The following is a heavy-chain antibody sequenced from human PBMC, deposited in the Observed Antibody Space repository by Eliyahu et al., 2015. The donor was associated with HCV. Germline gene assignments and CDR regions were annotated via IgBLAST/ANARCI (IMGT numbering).Heavy chain of an antibody. D-gene: IGHD2-2*01. Sequence: QVQLQQWGAGLLKPSETLSLTCAVYGGSFSGYYWSWIRQPPGKGLGWIGDINHSGSTNYNPSLKSRVTISEDTSKNQFSLKLSSVTAADTAVYYCASRSSTSFHFDYWGQGTLVTVSS. CDR1: GGSFSGYY. CDR3: ASRSSTSFHFDY. J-gene: IGHJ4*02. CDR2: INHSGST. V-gene: IGHV4-34*01.